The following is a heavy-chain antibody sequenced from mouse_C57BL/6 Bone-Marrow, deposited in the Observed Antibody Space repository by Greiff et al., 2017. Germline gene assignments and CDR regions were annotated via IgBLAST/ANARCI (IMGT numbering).Heavy chain of an antibody. CDR1: GFTFSSYA. V-gene: IGHV5-4*01. J-gene: IGHJ1*03. Sequence: EVKLVESGGGLVKPGGSLKLSCAASGFTFSSYAMSWVRQTPEKRLEWVATISDGGSYTYYPDNVKGRFTISRENAKNNLYLQMSHLKSEDTAMYYCARDYYYGSRGYFDVWGTGTTVTVSS. CDR2: ISDGGSYT. D-gene: IGHD1-1*01. CDR3: ARDYYYGSRGYFDV.